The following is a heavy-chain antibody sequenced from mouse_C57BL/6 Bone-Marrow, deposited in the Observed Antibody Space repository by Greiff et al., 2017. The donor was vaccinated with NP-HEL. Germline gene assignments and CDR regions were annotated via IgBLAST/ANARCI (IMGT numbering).Heavy chain of an antibody. V-gene: IGHV1-59*01. Sequence: QVQLQQPGAELVRPGTSVKLSCKASGYTFTSYWMHWVKQRPGQGLEWIGVIDPSDSYTNYNQKFKVKATLTVDTSSSTAYMQLSSLTSEDSAVYYCARRAYWGQGTLVTVSA. J-gene: IGHJ3*01. CDR3: ARRAY. CDR1: GYTFTSYW. CDR2: IDPSDSYT.